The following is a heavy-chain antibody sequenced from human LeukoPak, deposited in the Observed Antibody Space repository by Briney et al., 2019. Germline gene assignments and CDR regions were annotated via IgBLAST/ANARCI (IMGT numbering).Heavy chain of an antibody. CDR2: ITWNSGSI. Sequence: PGGSLRLSCAASGFTFDDYAMHWVRQAPGKGLEWVSGITWNSGSIGYADSVKGRFTISRDNAKNSLYLQMNSLRAEDTALYYCAKKGTAATLDHWGQGTLATVSS. J-gene: IGHJ4*02. V-gene: IGHV3-9*01. CDR1: GFTFDDYA. CDR3: AKKGTAATLDH. D-gene: IGHD2-15*01.